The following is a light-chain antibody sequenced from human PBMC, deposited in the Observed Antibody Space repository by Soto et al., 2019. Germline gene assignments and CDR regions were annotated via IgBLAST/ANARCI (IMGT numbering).Light chain of an antibody. Sequence: DIVMTQSPDSLAVSLGERATINCKSSQSVLFSAKNRNYLSWYQQKPGQPPKLLVYWASTRESGVPDRFSGSGSGTHFTLTINKMEPEDFAVYYCQHYGTSPYTFGQGTKVDIK. J-gene: IGKJ2*01. CDR2: WAS. V-gene: IGKV4-1*01. CDR1: QSVLFSAKNRNY. CDR3: QHYGTSPYT.